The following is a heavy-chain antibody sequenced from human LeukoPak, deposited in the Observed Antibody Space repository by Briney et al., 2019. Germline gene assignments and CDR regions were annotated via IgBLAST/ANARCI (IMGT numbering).Heavy chain of an antibody. Sequence: ASVKVSCKASGYTFTSYGISWVRQAPGQGLEWMGWISAYNGNTNYAQKLQGRVTMTTDTSTSTAYMELRSLRSDDTAVYYCARDSAEYYDSSQDAFDIWGQGTMVTVSS. J-gene: IGHJ3*02. V-gene: IGHV1-18*01. CDR1: GYTFTSYG. CDR3: ARDSAEYYDSSQDAFDI. D-gene: IGHD3-22*01. CDR2: ISAYNGNT.